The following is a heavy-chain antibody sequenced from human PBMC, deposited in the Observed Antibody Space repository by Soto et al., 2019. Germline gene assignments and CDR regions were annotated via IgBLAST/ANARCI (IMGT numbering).Heavy chain of an antibody. Sequence: GVLRLSCAASGFTFSIYTMNWVRQAPGKGLEWVSSISSSSSYIYYADSVKGRFTISRDNAKNSLYLQMNSLRAEDTAIYYCTREPPQYYYDTSARAGNWFDPWGQGTLVTVSS. D-gene: IGHD3-22*01. CDR3: TREPPQYYYDTSARAGNWFDP. CDR1: GFTFSIYT. J-gene: IGHJ5*02. CDR2: ISSSSSYI. V-gene: IGHV3-21*01.